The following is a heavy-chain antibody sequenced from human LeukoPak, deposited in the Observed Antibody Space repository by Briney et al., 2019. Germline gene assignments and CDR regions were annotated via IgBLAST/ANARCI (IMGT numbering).Heavy chain of an antibody. CDR2: INYSGST. D-gene: IGHD3-22*01. J-gene: IGHJ5*02. CDR3: AREDIYDSSGYFDQLGWFDP. Sequence: PSETLSLTCAVYGGSFSGYYWSWIRQPPGKGLEWIGEINYSGSTNYNPSLKSRVTISIDTSKNQFSLKLSSVTAADTAVYYCAREDIYDSSGYFDQLGWFDPWGQGTLVTVSS. CDR1: GGSFSGYY. V-gene: IGHV4-34*01.